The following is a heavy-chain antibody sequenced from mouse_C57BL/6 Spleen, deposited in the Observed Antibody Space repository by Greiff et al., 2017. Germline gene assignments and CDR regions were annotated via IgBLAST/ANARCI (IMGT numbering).Heavy chain of an antibody. J-gene: IGHJ2*01. CDR3: ARWDGYYYFDY. V-gene: IGHV1-82*01. D-gene: IGHD2-3*01. CDR2: IYPGDGDT. Sequence: QVQLKQSGPELVKPGASVKISCKASGYAFSSSWMNWVKQRPGKGLEWIGRIYPGDGDTNYNGKFKGKATLTADKSSSTAYMQLSSLTSEDSAVYFCARWDGYYYFDYWGQGTTLTVSS. CDR1: GYAFSSSW.